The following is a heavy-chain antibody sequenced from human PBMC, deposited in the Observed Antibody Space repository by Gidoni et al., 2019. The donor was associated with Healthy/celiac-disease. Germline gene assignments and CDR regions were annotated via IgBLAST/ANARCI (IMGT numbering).Heavy chain of an antibody. V-gene: IGHV3-9*01. CDR3: AKDTAGGNYDILTGPSLGY. J-gene: IGHJ4*02. D-gene: IGHD3-9*01. Sequence: EVQLVESGGGLVQPGRSLRLSCAASGFTFDDYAMHWVRQAPGKGLEWVSGISWNSGSIGYADSVKGRFTISRDNAKNSLYLQMNSLRAEDTALYYCAKDTAGGNYDILTGPSLGYWGQGTLVTVSS. CDR1: GFTFDDYA. CDR2: ISWNSGSI.